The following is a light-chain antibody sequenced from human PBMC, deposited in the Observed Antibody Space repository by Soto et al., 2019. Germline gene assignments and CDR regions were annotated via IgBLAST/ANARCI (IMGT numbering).Light chain of an antibody. CDR3: QSYYCNLSAWV. CDR2: GNN. V-gene: IGLV1-40*01. Sequence: QSVLTQPHSVSGAPGQRVTISCTGSSSNIGAGYDVHWYQQLPGTAPRLLIFGNNNRPSGVPDRFSGSKSGTSVSLAITGLQAGAEADYYFQSYYCNLSAWVFGGGTKRTAL. CDR1: SSNIGAGYD. J-gene: IGLJ3*02.